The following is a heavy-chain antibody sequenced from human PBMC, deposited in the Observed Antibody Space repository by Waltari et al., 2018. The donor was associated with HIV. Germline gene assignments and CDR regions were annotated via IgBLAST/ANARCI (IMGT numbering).Heavy chain of an antibody. Sequence: EVQLVESGGGLVQPGGSLRLSCAASGFTFGTFWLPLVRQTPGKGLVWVSGINSDGSSTTYADSVKGRFTISRDNPKNTLYLQMSSLRAEDTAVYFCARGRYYGMDVWGQGTTVTVSS. CDR3: ARGRYYGMDV. J-gene: IGHJ6*02. CDR2: INSDGSST. CDR1: GFTFGTFW. V-gene: IGHV3-74*01.